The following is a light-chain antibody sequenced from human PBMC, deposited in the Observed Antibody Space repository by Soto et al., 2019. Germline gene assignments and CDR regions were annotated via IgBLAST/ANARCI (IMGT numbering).Light chain of an antibody. CDR3: QQRSNCPIT. J-gene: IGKJ5*01. V-gene: IGKV3-11*01. CDR2: SAS. Sequence: EISMTQSPATLSLSPGERATRSCRASQSVISSYLAWYQQKPGQAPRLLIYSASNRATGIPARFSGSGSGTDFTLTIVSLEPEDFAVYYCQQRSNCPITFGQGTRLEIK. CDR1: QSVISSY.